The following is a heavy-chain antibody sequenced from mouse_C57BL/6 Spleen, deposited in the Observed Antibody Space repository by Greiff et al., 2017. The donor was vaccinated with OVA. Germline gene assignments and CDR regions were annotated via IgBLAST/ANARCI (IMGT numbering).Heavy chain of an antibody. Sequence: VHVKQSVAELVRPGASVKLSCTASGFNIKNTYMHWVKQRPEQGLEWIGRIDPANGNTKYAPKFQGKATITADTSSNTAYLQLSSLTSEDTAIYYCARVGYYGSSYEAMDYWGQGTSVTVSS. V-gene: IGHV14-3*01. D-gene: IGHD1-1*01. CDR1: GFNIKNTY. CDR3: ARVGYYGSSYEAMDY. J-gene: IGHJ4*01. CDR2: IDPANGNT.